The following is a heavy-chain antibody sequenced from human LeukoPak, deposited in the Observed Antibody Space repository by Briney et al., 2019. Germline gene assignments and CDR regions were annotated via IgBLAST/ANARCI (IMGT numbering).Heavy chain of an antibody. Sequence: SETLSLTCTVSGGSISSSFYYWGWIRQPPGKGLEWIGSIYHSGSTYYNPSLKSRVTISVDTSRNQFSLNLSSVTAADTAVYYCARIVVGATTFPDYWGQGTLVTVSS. D-gene: IGHD1-26*01. V-gene: IGHV4-39*01. J-gene: IGHJ4*02. CDR1: GGSISSSFYY. CDR2: IYHSGST. CDR3: ARIVVGATTFPDY.